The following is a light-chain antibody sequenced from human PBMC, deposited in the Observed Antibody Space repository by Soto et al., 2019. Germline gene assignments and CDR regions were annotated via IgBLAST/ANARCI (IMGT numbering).Light chain of an antibody. Sequence: DIQMTQSPSTLSASVGDRVIITCRASQSVSSWLAWYQQKPGKVPNLLIYDASNLESGVPSRFSGSGSGTEFTLTISSLHPDDFATYYCQQYQSSCTFGQGTKVEIQ. V-gene: IGKV1-5*01. CDR1: QSVSSW. CDR3: QQYQSSCT. J-gene: IGKJ1*01. CDR2: DAS.